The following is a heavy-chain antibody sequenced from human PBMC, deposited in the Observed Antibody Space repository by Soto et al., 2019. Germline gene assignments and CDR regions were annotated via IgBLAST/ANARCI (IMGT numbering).Heavy chain of an antibody. Sequence: GGSLRLSCAASGFTFSDSTMHWVRQASGKGLEWVGRIRNKANTYATHYAASVKGRFTISRDDSKNTAYLQVNSLKTEDTAVYYCTSFMVGTTPYWGQGTLVTVSS. V-gene: IGHV3-73*01. D-gene: IGHD1-26*01. J-gene: IGHJ4*02. CDR3: TSFMVGTTPY. CDR1: GFTFSDST. CDR2: IRNKANTYAT.